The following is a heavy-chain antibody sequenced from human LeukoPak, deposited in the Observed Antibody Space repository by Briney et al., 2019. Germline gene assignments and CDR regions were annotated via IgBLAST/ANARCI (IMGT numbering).Heavy chain of an antibody. CDR3: ARVATPDVSSPLDF. CDR1: GGSITGFF. J-gene: IGHJ4*02. D-gene: IGHD6-19*01. V-gene: IGHV4-4*07. Sequence: PSETQSLTCAVSGGSITGFFWTWIRQPAGEGLQYIGRIFSRGGANYNPSLQSRVAMSVDTSQNLFSLKLTSVTAADTAVYFCARVATPDVSSPLDFWGQGILVTVSS. CDR2: IFSRGGA.